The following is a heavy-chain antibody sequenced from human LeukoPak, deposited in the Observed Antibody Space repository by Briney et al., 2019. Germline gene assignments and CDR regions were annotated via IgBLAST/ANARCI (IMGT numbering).Heavy chain of an antibody. CDR2: ISSSGSTM. CDR1: GFTFSDYY. J-gene: IGHJ6*03. V-gene: IGHV3-11*04. Sequence: SGGSLRLSCAASGFTFSDYYMSWIRQAPGKGLECVSYISSSGSTMYYADSVKGRFTISRDDAKNSLYLQMNSLRAEDTAVYYCARVYYYYYYMDVWGKGTTVTVSS. CDR3: ARVYYYYYYMDV.